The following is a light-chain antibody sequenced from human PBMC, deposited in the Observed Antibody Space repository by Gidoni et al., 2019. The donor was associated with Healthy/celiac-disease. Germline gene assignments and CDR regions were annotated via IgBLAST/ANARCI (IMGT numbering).Light chain of an antibody. V-gene: IGLV1-47*01. CDR3: AAWDDSLSGPV. CDR1: SSTIGSNY. CDR2: RNN. Sequence: QSVLPQPPSASGPPGQRVTISCSGSSSTIGSNYVYWYQQLPGTAPKLLIYRNNQRPSGVPDRFSGSKSGTSASLAISGLRSEDEADYYCAAWDDSLSGPVFGGGTKLTVL. J-gene: IGLJ3*02.